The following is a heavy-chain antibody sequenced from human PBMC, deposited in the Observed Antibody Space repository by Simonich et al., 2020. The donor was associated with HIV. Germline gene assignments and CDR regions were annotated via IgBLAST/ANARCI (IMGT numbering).Heavy chain of an antibody. J-gene: IGHJ4*02. CDR3: ARDGRKGSSTSCSDY. CDR1: GFTFSSYS. CDR2: ISSSSSYK. V-gene: IGHV3-21*01. Sequence: EVQLVESGGGLVKPGGSLRLSCAASGFTFSSYSLNWVRQAPGKGLEWVPSISSSSSYKYYPDSVKGRFTISRNNAKNALYRQMNSLRAEDTAVYYCARDGRKGSSTSCSDYWGQGTLVTVSS. D-gene: IGHD2-2*01.